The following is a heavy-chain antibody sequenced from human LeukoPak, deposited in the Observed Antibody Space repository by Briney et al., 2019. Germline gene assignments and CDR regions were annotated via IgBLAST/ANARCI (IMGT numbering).Heavy chain of an antibody. Sequence: SGGSLRLSCAASGFTFSSYAMHWVRRAPGKGLEWVAVISYDGSNKYYADSVKGRFTISRDNSKNTLYLQMNSLRAEDTAVYYCARDFGDEMAVNFDYWGQGTLVTVSS. CDR1: GFTFSSYA. J-gene: IGHJ4*02. CDR2: ISYDGSNK. V-gene: IGHV3-30-3*01. D-gene: IGHD5-24*01. CDR3: ARDFGDEMAVNFDY.